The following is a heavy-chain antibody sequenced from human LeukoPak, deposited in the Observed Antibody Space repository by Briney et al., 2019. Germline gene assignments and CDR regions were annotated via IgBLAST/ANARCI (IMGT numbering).Heavy chain of an antibody. Sequence: GGSLRLSCGTSGFTFSKSWMTWVRQAPGKGLEWVASIKDDGSETFHADSVRGRFTISRDNARGTLYVQMNSLRAEDTAVYYCATYTNWVAGDVWGQGTTVTVSS. J-gene: IGHJ6*02. D-gene: IGHD7-27*01. CDR2: IKDDGSET. CDR3: ATYTNWVAGDV. CDR1: GFTFSKSW. V-gene: IGHV3-7*01.